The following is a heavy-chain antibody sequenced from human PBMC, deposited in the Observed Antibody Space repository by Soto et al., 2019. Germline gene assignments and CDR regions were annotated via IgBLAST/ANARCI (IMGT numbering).Heavy chain of an antibody. J-gene: IGHJ4*02. CDR1: GFTFSIYG. Sequence: GSLRLSCAASGFTFSIYGMHWVRQAPGKGLEWVAVISYDGSNKYYADSVKGRFTISRDNSKNTLYLQMNSLRAEDTAVYYCAKEKAMYYFDYWGQGTLVTVSS. V-gene: IGHV3-30*18. CDR3: AKEKAMYYFDY. CDR2: ISYDGSNK.